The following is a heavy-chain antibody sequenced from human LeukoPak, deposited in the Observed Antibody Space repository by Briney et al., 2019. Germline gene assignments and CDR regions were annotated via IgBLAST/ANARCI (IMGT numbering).Heavy chain of an antibody. Sequence: PGGSLRLSCAASGFTFSSYSMNWVRQAPGKGLEWVSSISSSSSYIYYADSVKGRFTISRDNAKNSLYLQMNSLRDEDTAVYYCASYPTTVTKRGGAFDIWGQGTMVTVSS. D-gene: IGHD4-17*01. J-gene: IGHJ3*02. CDR2: ISSSSSYI. CDR3: ASYPTTVTKRGGAFDI. V-gene: IGHV3-21*01. CDR1: GFTFSSYS.